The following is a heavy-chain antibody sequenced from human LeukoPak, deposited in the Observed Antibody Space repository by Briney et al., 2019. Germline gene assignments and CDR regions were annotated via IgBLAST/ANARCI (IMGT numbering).Heavy chain of an antibody. CDR3: ARRYYYGSGVFDY. J-gene: IGHJ4*02. CDR2: IYPGDSDT. CDR1: GYSFTSYW. D-gene: IGHD3-10*01. V-gene: IGHV5-51*01. Sequence: GESLKISCKGSGYSFTSYWIIWVRQMPGKGLEWMGIIYPGDSDTRYSPSFQGQVTISADKSISTAYLQWSSLEASDTAMYYCARRYYYGSGVFDYWGQGTLVTVSS.